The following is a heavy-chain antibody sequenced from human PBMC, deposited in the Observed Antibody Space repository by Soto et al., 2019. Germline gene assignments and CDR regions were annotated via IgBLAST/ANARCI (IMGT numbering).Heavy chain of an antibody. CDR3: AKCAAEAGTAYFQH. CDR2: ISGSGDRT. Sequence: GGSLRLSCAASGLTFSNYAMSWVRQAPGKGLEWVSAISGSGDRTYYADSVNGRFTISRDNSKNTLFLQMNSLRAEDTAVYYCAKCAAEAGTAYFQHWGQGTLVTVSS. D-gene: IGHD6-19*01. V-gene: IGHV3-23*01. J-gene: IGHJ1*01. CDR1: GLTFSNYA.